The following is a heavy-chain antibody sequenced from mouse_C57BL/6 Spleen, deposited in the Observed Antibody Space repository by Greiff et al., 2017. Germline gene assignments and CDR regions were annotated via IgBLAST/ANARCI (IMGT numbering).Heavy chain of an antibody. CDR2: ISSGSSTI. CDR3: ARIGRGAMDY. V-gene: IGHV5-17*01. J-gene: IGHJ4*01. CDR1: GFTFSDYG. Sequence: EVQLVESGGGLVKPGGSLKLSCAASGFTFSDYGMHWVRQAPEKGLEWVAYISSGSSTIYYADTVKGRYTISRDNAKNTLFLQMTSLRSEDTAMYYCARIGRGAMDYWGQGASVTVSS.